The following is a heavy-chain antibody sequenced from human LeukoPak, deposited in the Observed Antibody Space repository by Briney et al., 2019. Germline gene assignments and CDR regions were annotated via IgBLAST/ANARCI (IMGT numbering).Heavy chain of an antibody. J-gene: IGHJ4*02. D-gene: IGHD3-10*01. CDR2: VNPKNGDT. CDR1: GYICTDYF. Sequence: GASVKVSCKASGYICTDYFIHWVRQAPGQGPEWMGRVNPKNGDTYYAQTFQGRVTVTGATSISTAYMDLTTLRSDDTAIYYCSRDLSSTAYWELDYWGQGTLVTVSS. CDR3: SRDLSSTAYWELDY. V-gene: IGHV1-2*06.